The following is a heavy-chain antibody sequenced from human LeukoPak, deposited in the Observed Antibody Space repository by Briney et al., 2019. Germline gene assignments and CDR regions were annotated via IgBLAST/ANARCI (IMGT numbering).Heavy chain of an antibody. CDR1: GFTFSSYS. CDR3: ARALSKLYCSGGSCFRFFDY. J-gene: IGHJ4*02. CDR2: ISSSSSYI. D-gene: IGHD2-15*01. V-gene: IGHV3-21*01. Sequence: GGSLRLSCAASGFTFSSYSMNWVRQAPGKGLEWVSSISSSSSYIYYADSVKGRFTISIDNAKNSLYLQMNSLRAEDTAVYYCARALSKLYCSGGSCFRFFDYWGQGTLVTVSS.